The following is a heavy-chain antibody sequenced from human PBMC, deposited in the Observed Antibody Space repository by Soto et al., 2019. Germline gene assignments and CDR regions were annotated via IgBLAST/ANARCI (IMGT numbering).Heavy chain of an antibody. CDR3: AINEGRDVSTFDY. V-gene: IGHV1-69*13. Sequence: SVKVSCKASGGIFTRYDIRWVRQAPGQGLEWMGAITPIFGTANYAQKFQGRVAITADATTSTAYMELSSLRSEDTAMYYCAINEGRDVSTFDYWGQGTLVTVSS. CDR1: GGIFTRYD. J-gene: IGHJ4*02. CDR2: ITPIFGTA. D-gene: IGHD3-10*02.